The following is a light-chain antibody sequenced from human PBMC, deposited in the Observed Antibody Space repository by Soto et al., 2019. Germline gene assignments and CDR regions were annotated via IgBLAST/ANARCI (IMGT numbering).Light chain of an antibody. CDR3: QLRRNWLLN. CDR1: QSVSSY. CDR2: DAS. V-gene: IGKV3-11*01. Sequence: EIVLTQSPSTLSLSPGERATLSCRASQSVSSYLAWYQQKPVQAPSLLIYDASNRATGIPSRFSGSGSGTDLTLTISSLEPEDFAVYYCQLRRNWLLNFGPGTKVDIK. J-gene: IGKJ3*01.